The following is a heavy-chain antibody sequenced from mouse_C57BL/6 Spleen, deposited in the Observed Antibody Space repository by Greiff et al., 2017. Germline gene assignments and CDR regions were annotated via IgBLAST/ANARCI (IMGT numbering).Heavy chain of an antibody. CDR2: IRSNSSNYAT. J-gene: IGHJ2*01. D-gene: IGHD2-3*01. Sequence: EVQLVESGGGLVQPKGSLKLSCAASGFTFNTSAMHWVRQAPGKGLEWVARIRSNSSNYATYYADSVKDRFTISRDDSQSMLYLQMNNLKTEDTAMYYCVRDLYDYFDYWGQGTTLTVSS. CDR3: VRDLYDYFDY. V-gene: IGHV10-3*01. CDR1: GFTFNTSA.